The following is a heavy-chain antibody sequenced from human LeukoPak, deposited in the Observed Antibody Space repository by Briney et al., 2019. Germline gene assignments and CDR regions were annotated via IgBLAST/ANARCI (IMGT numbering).Heavy chain of an antibody. V-gene: IGHV4-39*01. J-gene: IGHJ4*02. Sequence: PSETLSLTCTVSGDSISSSSSYWGWIRQPPGEGLEWLGSIYYSGSTYYNTSLKSRVTISVDTSKNQFSLKLSSVTAADTAVYYCASLVNTYYYDSSGYYDYWGQGTLVTVSS. CDR1: GDSISSSSSY. CDR3: ASLVNTYYYDSSGYYDY. CDR2: IYYSGST. D-gene: IGHD3-22*01.